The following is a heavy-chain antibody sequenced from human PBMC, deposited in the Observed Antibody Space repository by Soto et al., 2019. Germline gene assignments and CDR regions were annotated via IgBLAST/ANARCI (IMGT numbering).Heavy chain of an antibody. D-gene: IGHD5-18*01. CDR3: AKAEYSSGYGFYYGMDV. CDR1: GFSFRSST. J-gene: IGHJ6*02. CDR2: ISGSGGTT. Sequence: GRSLRLSCAAAGFSFRSSTMTWVRQAPGKGLEWVSSISGSGGTTYYAASVKGRFTIARDNSKKTLYLQMNSLRAEDTAVYYWAKAEYSSGYGFYYGMDVWGQGTTVTVSS. V-gene: IGHV3-23*01.